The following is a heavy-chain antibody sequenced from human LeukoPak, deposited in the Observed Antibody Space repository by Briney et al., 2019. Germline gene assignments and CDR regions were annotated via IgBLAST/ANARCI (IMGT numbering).Heavy chain of an antibody. J-gene: IGHJ6*02. D-gene: IGHD3-9*01. CDR1: KFTLGSYG. CDR3: QKTAYDILTWNSPYYYYYGMDV. V-gene: IGHV3-33*01. CDR2: IWNEGSTE. Sequence: GRYLRHSCASSKFTLGSYGMHYDHQAPGKGLTKVAVIWNEGSTEYYAVSVKGRFTISRDNSKNTLYLQMNSLRAEDTAVFYKQKTAYDILTWNSPYYYYYGMDVWGQGTTVTLSS.